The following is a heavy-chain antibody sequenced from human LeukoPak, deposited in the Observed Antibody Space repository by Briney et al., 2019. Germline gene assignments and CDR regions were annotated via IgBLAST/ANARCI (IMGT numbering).Heavy chain of an antibody. V-gene: IGHV4-4*02. J-gene: IGHJ6*02. CDR2: INHSGST. Sequence: SETLSLTCAVSGGSISSSNWWSWVRQPPGKGLEWIGEINHSGSTNYNPSLKSRVTISVDTSKNQFSLKLSSVTAADTAVYYCARDLRTCMDVWGQGTTVTVSS. CDR3: ARDLRTCMDV. D-gene: IGHD2-2*01. CDR1: GGSISSSNW.